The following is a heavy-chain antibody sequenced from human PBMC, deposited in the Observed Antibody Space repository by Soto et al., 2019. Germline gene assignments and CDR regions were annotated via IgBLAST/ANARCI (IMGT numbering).Heavy chain of an antibody. CDR3: ARDSLYYYDSSGYYAGMDV. V-gene: IGHV3-48*02. CDR1: GFTFSSYS. Sequence: PVGSLRLSCAASGFTFSSYSMNWVRQAPGKGLEWVSYISSSSSTIYYADSVKGRFTISRDNAKNSLYLQMNSLRDEDTAVYYCARDSLYYYDSSGYYAGMDVWGQGTTVTVSS. CDR2: ISSSSSTI. D-gene: IGHD3-22*01. J-gene: IGHJ6*02.